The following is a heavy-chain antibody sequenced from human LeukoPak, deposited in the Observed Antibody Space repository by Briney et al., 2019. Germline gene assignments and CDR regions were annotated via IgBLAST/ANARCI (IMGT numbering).Heavy chain of an antibody. J-gene: IGHJ5*02. CDR2: IIPIICIA. CDR1: GGTFRSYT. D-gene: IGHD1-7*01. CDR3: AREKRAGTTLDNGFDL. Sequence: SVNVSCLVCGGTFRSYTISWVRQAPGQGLEWMGGIIPIICIANYAQKLKGRVTITADKSTSTAYMQLSSLRSEDTAVYYCAREKRAGTTLDNGFDLWGQGTLVTVSS. V-gene: IGHV1-69*17.